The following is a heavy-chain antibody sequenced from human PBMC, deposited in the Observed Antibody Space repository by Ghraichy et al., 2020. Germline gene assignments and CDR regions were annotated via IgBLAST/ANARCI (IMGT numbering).Heavy chain of an antibody. CDR1: GGTFSSYA. Sequence: SVKVSCKASGGTFSSYAISWVRQAPGQGLEWMGGIIPIFGTANYAQKFQGRVTITADESTSTAYMELSSLRSEDTAVYYCASRGHMTTVTPFDYWGQGTLVTVSS. CDR3: ASRGHMTTVTPFDY. CDR2: IIPIFGTA. D-gene: IGHD4-17*01. V-gene: IGHV1-69*13. J-gene: IGHJ4*02.